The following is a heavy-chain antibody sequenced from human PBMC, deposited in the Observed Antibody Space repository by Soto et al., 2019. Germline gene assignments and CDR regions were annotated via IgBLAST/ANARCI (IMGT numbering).Heavy chain of an antibody. J-gene: IGHJ4*02. D-gene: IGHD2-8*01. V-gene: IGHV4-30-4*01. CDR3: ARGSHAQVRATFRSYYFDS. Sequence: LSNTLSLTCDVSDGSMSRGENFYTGIRQPPGKGLEWIGSTFYSGSTFYNPSLESRLTLSLDTSNNQVFLDLRSVTAADTAIYFCARGSHAQVRATFRSYYFDSWGQGALVTVS. CDR2: TFYSGST. CDR1: DGSMSRGENF.